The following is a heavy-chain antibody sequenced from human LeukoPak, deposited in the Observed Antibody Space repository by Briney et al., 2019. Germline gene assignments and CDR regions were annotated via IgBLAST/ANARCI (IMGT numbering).Heavy chain of an antibody. CDR3: AKDYHDFWSSM. V-gene: IGHV3-23*01. CDR1: GFTFNSHA. CDR2: ISGDGRST. J-gene: IGHJ3*02. D-gene: IGHD3-3*01. Sequence: QSGGSLRLSCEVSGFTFNSHAMSWIRQAPGKGLEWVSSISGDGRSTHYADSVKGRFTMSRDNSKNTLFLQMNSLRVEDTAVYYCAKDYHDFWSSMWGQGTMVTASS.